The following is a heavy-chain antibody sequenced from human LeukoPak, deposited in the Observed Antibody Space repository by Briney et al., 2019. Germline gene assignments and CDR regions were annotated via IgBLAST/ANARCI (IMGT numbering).Heavy chain of an antibody. D-gene: IGHD3-3*01. CDR1: GGSISSRSYY. CDR3: ARNIFGVVTPLYFDY. Sequence: SETLFLTCTVSGGSISSRSYYWGWIRQPPGKGLEWIGTIYYSGSTYYNPSLKSRVTISIDKSKNQFSLKLSSVTAADTAVYYCARNIFGVVTPLYFDYWGQGTLVTVSS. J-gene: IGHJ4*02. V-gene: IGHV4-39*07. CDR2: IYYSGST.